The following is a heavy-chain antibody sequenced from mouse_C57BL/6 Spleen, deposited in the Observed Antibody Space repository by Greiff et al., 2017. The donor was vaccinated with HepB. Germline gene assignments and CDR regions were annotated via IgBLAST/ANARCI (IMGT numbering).Heavy chain of an antibody. CDR3: ARHYYGSSYVLFDY. Sequence: VQLQQPGAELVRPGSSVKLSCKASGYTFTSYWMHWVKQRPIQGLEWIGNIDPSDSETHYNQKFKGKATLTVDKSSSTAYIQLSSLTSEDSAVYYCARHYYGSSYVLFDYWGQGTTLTVSS. CDR1: GYTFTSYW. J-gene: IGHJ2*01. V-gene: IGHV1-52*01. CDR2: IDPSDSET. D-gene: IGHD1-1*01.